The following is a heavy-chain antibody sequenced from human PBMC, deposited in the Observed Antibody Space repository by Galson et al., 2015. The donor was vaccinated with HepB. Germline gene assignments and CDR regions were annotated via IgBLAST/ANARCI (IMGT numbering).Heavy chain of an antibody. Sequence: ALVKPTQTLTLTCTFSGFSLSTSGVGVGWIRQPPGKALEWLALIYWDDDKRYSPSLKSRLTITKDTSKNQVVLTMTNMDPVDTATYYCAHSISPAASLNWFDPWGQGTLVTVSS. CDR1: GFSLSTSGVG. V-gene: IGHV2-5*02. CDR3: AHSISPAASLNWFDP. D-gene: IGHD2-2*01. CDR2: IYWDDDK. J-gene: IGHJ5*02.